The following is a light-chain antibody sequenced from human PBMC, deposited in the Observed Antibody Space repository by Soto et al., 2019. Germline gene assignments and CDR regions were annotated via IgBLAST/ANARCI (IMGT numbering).Light chain of an antibody. Sequence: EIVLTQSPATLSLSPGERATLSCRASQSIRNNLGWYQQKPGQAPRLLIYDASNRATGVPDRFSGSGSETDFTLTISSLESEDSAFYYCQQRSRWPPITFGQGTRLEIK. J-gene: IGKJ5*01. CDR3: QQRSRWPPIT. V-gene: IGKV3-11*01. CDR1: QSIRNN. CDR2: DAS.